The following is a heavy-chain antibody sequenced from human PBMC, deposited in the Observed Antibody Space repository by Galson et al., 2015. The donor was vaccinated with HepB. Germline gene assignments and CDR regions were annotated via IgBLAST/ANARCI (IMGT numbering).Heavy chain of an antibody. CDR1: GGTFSRYA. D-gene: IGHD2-21*02. Sequence: SVKVSCKASGGTFSRYAITWVRQAPGQGLEWMGWIIPMFGTANYAQKLQGRVTITADESMTTAYMELRSLRSNDTAVYFCATVSYCGGDCYYPSFDIWGQGTLVTVSS. CDR2: IIPMFGTA. V-gene: IGHV1-69*13. J-gene: IGHJ3*02. CDR3: ATVSYCGGDCYYPSFDI.